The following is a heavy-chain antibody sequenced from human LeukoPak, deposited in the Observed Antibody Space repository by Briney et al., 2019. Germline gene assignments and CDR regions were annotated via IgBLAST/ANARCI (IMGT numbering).Heavy chain of an antibody. CDR2: IIPIFGTA. D-gene: IGHD5-24*01. Sequence: ASVKVSCKASGGTFSSYAISWVRQAPGQGPEWMGGIIPIFGTANYAQKFQGRVTITTDESTSTAYMELSSLRSEDTAVYYCARAPPAEMGPFDPWGQGTLVTVSS. CDR1: GGTFSSYA. J-gene: IGHJ5*02. CDR3: ARAPPAEMGPFDP. V-gene: IGHV1-69*05.